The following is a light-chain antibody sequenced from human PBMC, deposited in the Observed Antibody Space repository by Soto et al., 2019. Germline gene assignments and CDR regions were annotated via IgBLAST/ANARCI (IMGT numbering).Light chain of an antibody. Sequence: EIVLTQSPDTLSLSPGERATLSCRARQSVTSTYLAWYKHKPGQPPRLLIFGASSRATGVPDRFSGSGSGAEFTLTISSLQSEDFALYYCQQFNNWPLTFGGGTKVDIK. CDR1: QSVTSTY. V-gene: IGKV3D-15*01. CDR3: QQFNNWPLT. CDR2: GAS. J-gene: IGKJ4*01.